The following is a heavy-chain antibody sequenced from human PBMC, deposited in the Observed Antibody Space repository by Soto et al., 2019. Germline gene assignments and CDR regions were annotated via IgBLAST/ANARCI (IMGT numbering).Heavy chain of an antibody. D-gene: IGHD3-10*01. CDR1: GGTFNNYA. Sequence: QVQLAQSGAEVKKRGSSVKVSCRVSGGTFNNYAISWVRQAPGERLEWMGGIIPAFGTPKYAPGFQDSVTISADVYAATSYMELTSLRSDDTAVYYCARDTREITRVRGVIPYYIYHMDVWGPGTTVAVSS. CDR3: ARDTREITRVRGVIPYYIYHMDV. CDR2: IIPAFGTP. J-gene: IGHJ6*02. V-gene: IGHV1-69*01.